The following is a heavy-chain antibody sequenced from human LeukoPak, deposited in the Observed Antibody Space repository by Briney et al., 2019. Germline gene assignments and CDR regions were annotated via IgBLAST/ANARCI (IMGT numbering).Heavy chain of an antibody. Sequence: SETLSLTCAVYGGSFSDYYWSWIRQPPGKGLEWIGEINHSGGTNYNPSLKSRVTVSVDTSKNRFSLKLSSVTAADTAVYYRARGRGAYGDYAGRFDYWGQGTLVTVSS. D-gene: IGHD4-17*01. CDR2: INHSGGT. J-gene: IGHJ4*02. CDR1: GGSFSDYY. CDR3: ARGRGAYGDYAGRFDY. V-gene: IGHV4-34*01.